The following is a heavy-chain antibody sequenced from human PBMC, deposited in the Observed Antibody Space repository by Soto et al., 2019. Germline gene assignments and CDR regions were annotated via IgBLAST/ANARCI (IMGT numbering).Heavy chain of an antibody. CDR1: GFTFSSYW. CDR2: IKQDGSEK. J-gene: IGHJ5*02. CDR3: ARSRNRLVRCWFDP. Sequence: GGSLRLSCAASGFTFSSYWMSWVRQAPGKGLEWVANIKQDGSEKYYVDSVKGRFTISRDNAKNSLYLQMNSLRAEDTAVYYCARSRNRLVRCWFDPWGQGTLVTVPS. V-gene: IGHV3-7*03. D-gene: IGHD6-19*01.